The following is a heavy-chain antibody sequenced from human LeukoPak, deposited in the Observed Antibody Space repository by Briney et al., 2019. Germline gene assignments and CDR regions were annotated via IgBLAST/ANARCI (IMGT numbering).Heavy chain of an antibody. CDR2: ISNNGGST. D-gene: IGHD4-17*01. Sequence: GGSLRLSCSGSGFTFSTYAMRWVRQAPGKGLEYVSGISNNGGSTNYADSVKGRFTISRDNSKNTLYLQMSSLRAEDTAVYYCVKVGSTVTRGDFDYWGQGTLVTVSS. V-gene: IGHV3-64D*06. CDR1: GFTFSTYA. CDR3: VKVGSTVTRGDFDY. J-gene: IGHJ4*02.